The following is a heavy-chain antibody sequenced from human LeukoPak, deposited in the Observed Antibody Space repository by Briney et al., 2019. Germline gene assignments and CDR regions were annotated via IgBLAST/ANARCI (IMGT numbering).Heavy chain of an antibody. Sequence: GAPVKVSCKASGYTFTSYYMHWVRQAPGQGLEWMGIINPSGGSTSYAQKFQGRVTMTRDMSTSTVYMELSSLRSEDTAVYYCARERSSGWYNLKKSDAFDIWGQGTMVTVSS. CDR2: INPSGGST. D-gene: IGHD6-19*01. J-gene: IGHJ3*02. CDR1: GYTFTSYY. V-gene: IGHV1-46*01. CDR3: ARERSSGWYNLKKSDAFDI.